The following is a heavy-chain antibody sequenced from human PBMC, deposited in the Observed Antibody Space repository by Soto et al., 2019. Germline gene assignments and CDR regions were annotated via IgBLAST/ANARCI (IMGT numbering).Heavy chain of an antibody. CDR1: GFTFSSYG. CDR2: ISYDGSNK. D-gene: IGHD6-19*01. J-gene: IGHJ4*02. CDR3: AKSLRSGGWSEPFDY. Sequence: GGSLRLSCAASGFTFSSYGMHWVRQAPGKGLEWVAVISYDGSNKYYADSVKGRFTISRDNSKNTLYLQMNSLRAEDTAVYYCAKSLRSGGWSEPFDYWGQGTLVTVSS. V-gene: IGHV3-30*18.